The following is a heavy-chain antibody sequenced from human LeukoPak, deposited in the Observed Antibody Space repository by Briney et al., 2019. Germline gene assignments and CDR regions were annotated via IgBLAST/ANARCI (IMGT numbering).Heavy chain of an antibody. CDR3: ARDMDGDYVFDP. CDR2: IYHSGST. Sequence: PSQTLSLTCAVSGGSISSGGYSWSWIRQPPGKGLEWIGYIYHSGSTYYNPSLKSRVTISVDRSKNQFSPKLSSVTAADTAVYYCARDMDGDYVFDPWGQGTLVTVSS. J-gene: IGHJ5*02. V-gene: IGHV4-30-2*01. CDR1: GGSISSGGYS. D-gene: IGHD4-17*01.